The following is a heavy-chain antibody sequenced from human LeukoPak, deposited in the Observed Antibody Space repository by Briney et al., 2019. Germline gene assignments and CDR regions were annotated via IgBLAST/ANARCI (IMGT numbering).Heavy chain of an antibody. D-gene: IGHD4-17*01. CDR2: INPNSGGT. V-gene: IGHV1-2*06. Sequence: ASVKVSCKASGYTFTGYYMHWVRQAPGQGLEWMGRINPNSGGTNYAQKFQGRVTMTRDTSISIAYMELSRLRSDDTAVYYCARDPHGDYESPWFDPWGQGTLVTVSS. CDR3: ARDPHGDYESPWFDP. J-gene: IGHJ5*02. CDR1: GYTFTGYY.